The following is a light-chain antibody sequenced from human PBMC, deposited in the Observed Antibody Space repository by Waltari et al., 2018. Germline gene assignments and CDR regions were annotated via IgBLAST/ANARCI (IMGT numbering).Light chain of an antibody. CDR1: QSVSSN. V-gene: IGKV3-15*01. Sequence: EIVITQSPATLSVSPGERATLSCRASQSVSSNLAWYQQKTGQAPRLLIYGASTRATGIPARFSGSGSGTEFTLTISSMQSEDFAVYYCQQYNNWPQTFGQGTKLEIK. J-gene: IGKJ2*01. CDR2: GAS. CDR3: QQYNNWPQT.